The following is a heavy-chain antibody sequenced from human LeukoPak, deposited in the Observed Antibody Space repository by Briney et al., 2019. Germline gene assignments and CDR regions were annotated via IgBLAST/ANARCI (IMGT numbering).Heavy chain of an antibody. CDR1: GFTFSSYW. D-gene: IGHD3-16*02. CDR3: ARGAPTYDYVWGSYLH. Sequence: PGGSLRLSCAASGFTFSSYWMSWVRQAPGKGLEWVANIKQDGSEKYYVDSVKGRFTISRDNAKNTLYLQMNSLRAEDTAVYYCARGAPTYDYVWGSYLHWGQGTLVTVSS. CDR2: IKQDGSEK. V-gene: IGHV3-7*01. J-gene: IGHJ4*02.